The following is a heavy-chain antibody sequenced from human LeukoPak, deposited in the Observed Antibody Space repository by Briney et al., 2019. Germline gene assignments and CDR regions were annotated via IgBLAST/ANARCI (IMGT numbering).Heavy chain of an antibody. CDR3: ARDPGSSSWYRPYYYYYMDV. D-gene: IGHD6-13*01. V-gene: IGHV1-2*02. J-gene: IGHJ6*03. CDR1: GYTFTGYY. Sequence: GASVKVSCKASGYTFTGYYMHWVRQAPGQGLEWMGWINPNSGGTNYAQKFQGRVTMTRDTSISTAYMELSRLRSDDTAVYYCARDPGSSSWYRPYYYYYMDVWGKGTTVTVSS. CDR2: INPNSGGT.